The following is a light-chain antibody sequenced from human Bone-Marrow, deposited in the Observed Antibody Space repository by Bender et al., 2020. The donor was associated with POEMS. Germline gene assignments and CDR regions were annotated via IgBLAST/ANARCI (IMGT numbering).Light chain of an antibody. CDR3: CSYAGSSTSVV. V-gene: IGLV2-23*02. CDR1: SSDIGDYNY. CDR2: EVS. J-gene: IGLJ2*01. Sequence: QSALTQPASVSGSPGQSITISCTGTSSDIGDYNYVSWYQQHPGKAPKLMIYEVSKRPSGVSNRFSGSKSGNTASLTISGLQAEDEADYYCCSYAGSSTSVVFGGGTKLTVL.